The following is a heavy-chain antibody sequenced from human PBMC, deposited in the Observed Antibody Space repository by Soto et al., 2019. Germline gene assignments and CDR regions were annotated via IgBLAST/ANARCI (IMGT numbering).Heavy chain of an antibody. D-gene: IGHD3-3*01. CDR2: IYYSGST. Sequence: PSGTLSLTCTVLCCSISSSSYYWGLIRQPPGKVMAWIGSIYYSGSTYYNPSLKSRVTISVDTSKNQFSLKLSSVTAADTAVYYCTRSGQTYYDFWSGYRYGMDVWGQGTTVS. J-gene: IGHJ6*02. CDR1: CCSISSSSYY. CDR3: TRSGQTYYDFWSGYRYGMDV. V-gene: IGHV4-39*01.